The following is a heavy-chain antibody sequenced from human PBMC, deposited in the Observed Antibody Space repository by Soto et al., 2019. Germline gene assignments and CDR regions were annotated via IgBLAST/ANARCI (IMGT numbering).Heavy chain of an antibody. D-gene: IGHD2-15*01. CDR3: ARPLPLNWFDP. V-gene: IGHV4-39*01. CDR2: IYHSGST. Sequence: PSETLSLTCTVSGGSISSSSYYWGWIRQPPGKGLEWIGSIYHSGSTYYNPSLKSRVTISVDTSKNQFSLKLSSVTAADTAVYYCARPLPLNWFDPWGQGTLVTVSS. CDR1: GGSISSSSYY. J-gene: IGHJ5*02.